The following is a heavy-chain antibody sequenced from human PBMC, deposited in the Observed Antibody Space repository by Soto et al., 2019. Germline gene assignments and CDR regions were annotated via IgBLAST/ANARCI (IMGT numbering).Heavy chain of an antibody. J-gene: IGHJ4*02. CDR1: GGSISSSSYY. D-gene: IGHD3-9*01. Sequence: TSETLSLTCTVFGGSISSSSYYWGWIRQPPGKGLEWIGSIYYSGSTYYNPSLKSRVTISVDTSKNQFSLKLSSVTAADTAVYYCAMTDYDIVDYWGQGTLVTVSS. V-gene: IGHV4-39*01. CDR3: AMTDYDIVDY. CDR2: IYYSGST.